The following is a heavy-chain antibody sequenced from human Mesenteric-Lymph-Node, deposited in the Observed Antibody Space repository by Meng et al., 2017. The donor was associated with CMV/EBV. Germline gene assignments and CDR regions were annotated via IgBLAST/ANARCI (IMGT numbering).Heavy chain of an antibody. J-gene: IGHJ6*02. Sequence: GESLKISCAASGFTFSSYGMHWVRQAPGKGLEWVAFIRYDGSNKYYADSVKGRFTISRDNSKNTLYLQTNSLRAEDTAVYYCAKSRYYYYGMDVWGQGTTVTVSS. CDR1: GFTFSSYG. CDR2: IRYDGSNK. V-gene: IGHV3-30*02. CDR3: AKSRYYYYGMDV.